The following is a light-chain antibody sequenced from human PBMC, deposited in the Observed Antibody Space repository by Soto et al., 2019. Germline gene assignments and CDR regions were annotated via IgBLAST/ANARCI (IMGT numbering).Light chain of an antibody. CDR2: EVS. Sequence: QSVLTQPPSASGSPGQSVAISCTGTSSDVGGYNYVSWYQERPGKAPKLMIYEVSKRPSGVPDRFSGSKSGNTASLTVSGLQAEDEADYYCSSYAGSNNVLFGGGTKLT. CDR3: SSYAGSNNVL. CDR1: SSDVGGYNY. V-gene: IGLV2-8*01. J-gene: IGLJ2*01.